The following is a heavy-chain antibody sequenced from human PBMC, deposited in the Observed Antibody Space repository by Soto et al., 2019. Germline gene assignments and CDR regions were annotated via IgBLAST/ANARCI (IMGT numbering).Heavy chain of an antibody. CDR2: ISGSGGST. J-gene: IGHJ6*02. Sequence: GSLRLSCAASGFTFSSYAMSWVRQAPGKGLEWVSAISGSGGSTYYADSVKGRFTISRDNSKNTLYLQMNSLRAEDTAVYYCAKDASFVVVPAATPHYGMDVWGQGTTVTVSS. V-gene: IGHV3-23*01. D-gene: IGHD2-2*02. CDR1: GFTFSSYA. CDR3: AKDASFVVVPAATPHYGMDV.